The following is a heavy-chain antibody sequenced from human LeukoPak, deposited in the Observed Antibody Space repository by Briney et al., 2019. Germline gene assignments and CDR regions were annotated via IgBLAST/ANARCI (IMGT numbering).Heavy chain of an antibody. Sequence: SETLSLTCDVSGGSITQTNYWTWVRQPPGKGLEWIGEVNLQGSTNYNPSLMGRVAISVDTSENHVSLQLTSVTAADTAVYYCAKEGRIAVATYYFDYWGQGTLVTVSS. CDR2: VNLQGST. V-gene: IGHV4-4*02. J-gene: IGHJ4*02. D-gene: IGHD6-19*01. CDR3: AKEGRIAVATYYFDY. CDR1: GGSITQTNY.